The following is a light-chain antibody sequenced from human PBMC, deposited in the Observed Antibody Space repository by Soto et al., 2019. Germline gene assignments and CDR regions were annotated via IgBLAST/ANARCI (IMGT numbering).Light chain of an antibody. J-gene: IGLJ1*01. Sequence: QSALTQPASVSGSPGQSINISCTGTSSDVGGYNYVSWYQQHPGKAPKLMIYEVSNRPSGVSNRFSGSKSGNTASLTISGLHAEDEADYYCSSYTSSSTYVFGTGTKLTVL. CDR3: SSYTSSSTYV. V-gene: IGLV2-14*01. CDR2: EVS. CDR1: SSDVGGYNY.